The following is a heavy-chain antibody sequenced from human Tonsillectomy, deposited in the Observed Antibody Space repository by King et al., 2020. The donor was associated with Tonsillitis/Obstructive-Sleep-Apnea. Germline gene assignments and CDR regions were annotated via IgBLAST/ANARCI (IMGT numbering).Heavy chain of an antibody. CDR2: INPSDGLA. CDR3: VRDDKDGRHLDY. CDR1: GYTFNRNY. D-gene: IGHD2-15*01. Sequence: VKLVEAGAEVKKPGASVTVSCKASGYTFNRNYIHWVRQAPGQGLEWMGRINPSDGLATYAQKFKGRVTMTRDTATSTVNMELSSLRSEDTAIYYCVRDDKDGRHLDYWGQGSLVTVSS. J-gene: IGHJ4*02. V-gene: IGHV1-46*02.